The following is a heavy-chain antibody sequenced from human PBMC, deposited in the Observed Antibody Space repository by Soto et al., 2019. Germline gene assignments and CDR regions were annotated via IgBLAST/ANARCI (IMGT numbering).Heavy chain of an antibody. D-gene: IGHD3-10*01. Sequence: EVQLVESGGGLVQPGGSLRLSCVASGFTVSSNYMTWVRQAPGKGLEWVSNIYSGGTTSYADSVKGRFTISRDNSKNTLFLQMNSLRDDDTAVYYCASGASGNYRWGQGTLVTVSS. CDR2: IYSGGTT. CDR3: ASGASGNYR. V-gene: IGHV3-66*01. J-gene: IGHJ4*02. CDR1: GFTVSSNY.